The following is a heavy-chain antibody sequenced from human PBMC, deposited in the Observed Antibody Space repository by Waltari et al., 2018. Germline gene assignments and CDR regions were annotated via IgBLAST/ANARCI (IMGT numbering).Heavy chain of an antibody. V-gene: IGHV1-8*01. CDR3: ARGAAPGKGAHWFDP. D-gene: IGHD6-13*01. CDR1: GYTFTNYD. CDR2: MNPNSGNT. J-gene: IGHJ5*02. Sequence: QVQLVQSGAEVKKPGASVKVSCKTSGYTFTNYDIHWVRQATGQGIEWMGWMNPNSGNTGFAQKFQDRLIMTANTAITTAYMELTGLTSDDTAVYYCARGAAPGKGAHWFDPWGQGTLVIVSS.